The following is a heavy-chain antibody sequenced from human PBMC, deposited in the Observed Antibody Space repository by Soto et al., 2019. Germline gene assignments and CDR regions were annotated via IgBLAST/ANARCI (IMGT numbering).Heavy chain of an antibody. D-gene: IGHD2-15*01. CDR3: ARRPGYYSGGSCYGGFDP. J-gene: IGHJ5*02. V-gene: IGHV1-46*01. CDR2: INPSGGST. CDR1: GYTFTSYY. Sequence: QVQLVQSGAEVKKPGASVKVSCKASGYTFTSYYMHWVRQAPGQGLEWMGIINPSGGSTSYAQKFQGRVTLTRDTATSTVYMELSSLRSEDTAVYYCARRPGYYSGGSCYGGFDPWGQGTLVTVSA.